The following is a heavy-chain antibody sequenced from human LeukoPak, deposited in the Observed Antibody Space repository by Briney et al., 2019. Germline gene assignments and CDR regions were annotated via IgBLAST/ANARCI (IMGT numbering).Heavy chain of an antibody. Sequence: GGSLRLSCAAYEFTFSSYAMSWVRQAPGKGLEWVSGISGSGGSTYYADSVKGRFTISRDNSKNTLYLQMNSLRAEDTAVYYCAKDRRIAAPYYYYYMDVWGKGTTVTISS. J-gene: IGHJ6*03. V-gene: IGHV3-23*01. CDR2: ISGSGGST. CDR3: AKDRRIAAPYYYYYMDV. D-gene: IGHD6-13*01. CDR1: EFTFSSYA.